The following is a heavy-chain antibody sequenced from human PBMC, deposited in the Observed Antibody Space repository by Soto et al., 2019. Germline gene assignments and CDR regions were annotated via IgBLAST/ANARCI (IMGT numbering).Heavy chain of an antibody. J-gene: IGHJ1*01. V-gene: IGHV1-18*01. CDR3: ARDLDDYGDPESFQH. CDR2: ISAYNGNT. D-gene: IGHD4-17*01. CDR1: GYTFTSYG. Sequence: ASVKVSCKASGYTFTSYGISWVRQAPGQGLEWMGWISAYNGNTNYAQKLQGRVTMTTDTSTSTAYMELRSLRSDDTAVYYCARDLDDYGDPESFQHWGQGTLVTVSS.